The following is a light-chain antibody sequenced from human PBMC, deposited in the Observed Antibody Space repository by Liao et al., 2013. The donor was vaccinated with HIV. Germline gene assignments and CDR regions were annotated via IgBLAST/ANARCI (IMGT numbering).Light chain of an antibody. J-gene: IGLJ2*01. Sequence: SYALTQPPSVSVSPGQTASITCSGDRLGDKYTCWYQQKPGQSPVLVIYQDTKRPSGIPERFSGSNSGNTATLTISGTQAMDEAVYYCQAWDISTHVVFGGGTKLTVL. CDR1: RLGDKY. CDR2: QDT. CDR3: QAWDISTHVV. V-gene: IGLV3-1*01.